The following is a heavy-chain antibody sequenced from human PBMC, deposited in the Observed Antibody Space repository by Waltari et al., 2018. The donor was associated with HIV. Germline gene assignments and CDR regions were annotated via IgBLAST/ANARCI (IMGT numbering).Heavy chain of an antibody. V-gene: IGHV3-30*01. CDR1: GFTFSSYA. Sequence: QVQLVESGGGVVQPGRSLRLSCAASGFTFSSYAMHWVRQAPGKGLEWVAVISYDGSNKYYADSVKGRFTISRDNSKNTLYLQMNSLRAEDTAVYYCARSKVDTAMDGPWGFDYWGQGTLVTVSS. CDR2: ISYDGSNK. J-gene: IGHJ4*02. D-gene: IGHD5-18*01. CDR3: ARSKVDTAMDGPWGFDY.